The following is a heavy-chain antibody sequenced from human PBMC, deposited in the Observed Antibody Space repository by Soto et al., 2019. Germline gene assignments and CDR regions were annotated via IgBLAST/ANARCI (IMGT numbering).Heavy chain of an antibody. CDR3: ARTAAAGKYYYGTDV. D-gene: IGHD6-13*01. CDR1: GASISSGDYY. Sequence: PSETLSLTCTVSGASISSGDYYWSWIRQPPGKGLGWIGSIYYSGSTYYNPSLKSRVTMSVDTSKNQFSLKLSSVTAADTAVYYCARTAAAGKYYYGTDVWGQGTTVTVSS. V-gene: IGHV4-30-4*02. CDR2: IYYSGST. J-gene: IGHJ6*02.